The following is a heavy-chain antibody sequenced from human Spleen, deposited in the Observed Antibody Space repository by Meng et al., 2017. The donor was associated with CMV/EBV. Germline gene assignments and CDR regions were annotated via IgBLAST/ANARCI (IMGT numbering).Heavy chain of an antibody. CDR3: ARLKYCSSTSCYFNAFDI. CDR1: GFSFSTYS. Sequence: GGSLRLSCAASGFSFSTYSMNWVRQAPGKGLEWVSSVSISTSDTYYADAVKGRFTISRDNAKNSVYLQMNSLRAEDTAVYYCARLKYCSSTSCYFNAFDIWGQGTMVTVSS. J-gene: IGHJ3*02. D-gene: IGHD2-2*01. V-gene: IGHV3-21*01. CDR2: VSISTSDT.